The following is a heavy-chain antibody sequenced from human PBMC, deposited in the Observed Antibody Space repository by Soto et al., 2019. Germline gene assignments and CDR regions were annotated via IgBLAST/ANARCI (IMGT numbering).Heavy chain of an antibody. CDR2: ISGGGGDT. CDR3: AKQRSVVVPAAVNY. V-gene: IGHV3-23*01. Sequence: PGGSLRLSSAASGFTFSSYAMSWVRQAPGKGLEWVSVISGGGGDTYYADSVKGRFTISRDNSKNTLYLAMNSLRAEDTAVYYCAKQRSVVVPAAVNYWVQRTLVTVPS. J-gene: IGHJ4*02. CDR1: GFTFSSYA. D-gene: IGHD2-2*01.